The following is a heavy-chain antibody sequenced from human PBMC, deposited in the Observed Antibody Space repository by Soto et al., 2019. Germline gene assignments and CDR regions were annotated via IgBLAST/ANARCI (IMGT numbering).Heavy chain of an antibody. V-gene: IGHV1-8*01. CDR2: MNPNSGNT. CDR3: ARVGPIAAAAAYYYYYMDV. Sequence: SVKVSCKASGYTFTSYDINWVRQATGQGLEWMGWMNPNSGNTGYAQKFQGRVTMTRNTSISTAYMELSSLRSEDTAVYYCARVGPIAAAAAYYYYYMDVWGKGTTVTVSS. CDR1: GYTFTSYD. J-gene: IGHJ6*03. D-gene: IGHD6-13*01.